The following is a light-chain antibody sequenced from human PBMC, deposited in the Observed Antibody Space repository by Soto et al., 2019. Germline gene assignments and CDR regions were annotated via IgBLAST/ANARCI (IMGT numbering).Light chain of an antibody. V-gene: IGKV3-20*01. CDR3: QYYDSFRT. CDR1: QSVDSTY. Sequence: EIVLTQSPGTLSLSPGERATLSCSAIQSVDSTYLTWYQQKPGQAPRLLIYGASGRATGVPDRLSGSGSGTDFTLTISRLDPEDFAVYFCQYYDSFRTFGQGTKVDIK. J-gene: IGKJ1*01. CDR2: GAS.